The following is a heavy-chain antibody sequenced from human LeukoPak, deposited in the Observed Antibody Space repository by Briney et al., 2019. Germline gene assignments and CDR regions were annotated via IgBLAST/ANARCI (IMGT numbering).Heavy chain of an antibody. J-gene: IGHJ4*02. V-gene: IGHV3-74*01. D-gene: IGHD1-26*01. CDR3: ARKGYSGSYFDY. CDR1: GFTFSSYW. Sequence: GGSLRLSCAASGFTFSSYWMHWVRQAPGKGLVWVSRINSVGSSTSYADSVKGRFTISRDNAKNTLYLQMNSLRAEDTAVYYCARKGYSGSYFDYWGQGTLVTVSS. CDR2: INSVGSST.